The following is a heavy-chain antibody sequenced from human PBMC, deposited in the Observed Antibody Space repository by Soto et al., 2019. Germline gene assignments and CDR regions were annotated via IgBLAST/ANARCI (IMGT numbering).Heavy chain of an antibody. J-gene: IGHJ4*02. CDR1: GFTFSSYA. D-gene: IGHD6-19*01. CDR2: ISGTSGRT. CDR3: AKDEGSGWYYFIY. V-gene: IGHV3-23*01. Sequence: EVQLLESGGGLVQPGGSLRLSCAASGFTFSSYAMNWVRQAPGKGLEWVSGISGTSGRTYYADSVEGRFTISRDNSKNALYLQIDSLRAEYTAVYSCAKDEGSGWYYFIYSGQGTLVSVS.